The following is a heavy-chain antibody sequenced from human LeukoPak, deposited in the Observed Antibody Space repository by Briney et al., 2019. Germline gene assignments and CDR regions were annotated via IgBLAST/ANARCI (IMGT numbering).Heavy chain of an antibody. CDR2: ISGSGGST. CDR1: GFTFSSYG. Sequence: GGSLGLSCAASGFTFSSYGMSWVRQAPGKGLEWVSAISGSGGSTYYADSVKGRFTISRDNSKNTLYLQMNSLRAEDTAVYYCARDKLARDWFDPWGQGTLVTVSS. V-gene: IGHV3-23*01. CDR3: ARDKLARDWFDP. J-gene: IGHJ5*02. D-gene: IGHD3-3*02.